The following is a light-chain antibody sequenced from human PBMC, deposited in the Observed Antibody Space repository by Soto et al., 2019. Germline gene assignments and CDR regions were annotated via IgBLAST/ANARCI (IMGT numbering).Light chain of an antibody. V-gene: IGLV2-23*02. J-gene: IGLJ1*01. CDR2: EVN. Sequence: QAVVTQPASVSGSPGQSIAISCTGTSGDIGTYNLVSWYQQHPGKAPKLMISEVNKRPSGVSDRFSGSKSGDTASLTISGLRTEDEADYYCCSFAGSGTGVFGTGTKLTVL. CDR1: SGDIGTYNL. CDR3: CSFAGSGTGV.